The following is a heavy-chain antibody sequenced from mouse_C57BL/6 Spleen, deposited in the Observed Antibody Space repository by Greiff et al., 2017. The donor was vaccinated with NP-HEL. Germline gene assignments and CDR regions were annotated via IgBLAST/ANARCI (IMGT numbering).Heavy chain of an antibody. D-gene: IGHD3-2*02. CDR1: GFNIKNTY. Sequence: EVQLKQSVAELVRPGASVKLSCTASGFNIKNTYMHWVKQRPEQGLEWIGRIDPANGNTKYAPKFQGKATITADTSSNTAYLQLSSLTSEDTAIYYCARLRDSSGYGGAYWGQGTLVTVSA. V-gene: IGHV14-3*01. J-gene: IGHJ3*01. CDR2: IDPANGNT. CDR3: ARLRDSSGYGGAY.